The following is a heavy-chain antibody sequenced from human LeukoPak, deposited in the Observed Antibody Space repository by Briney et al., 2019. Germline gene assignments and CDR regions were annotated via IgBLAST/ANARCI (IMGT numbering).Heavy chain of an antibody. Sequence: SETLSLTCAVYGGSFSGYYWSWIRQPPGKGLEWIGEINHSGSTNYNPSLKSRVTISVDTSKNQFSLKLSPVTAADTAVYYCVRGLWFPYYFDYWGQGTLVTVSS. CDR2: INHSGST. D-gene: IGHD3-10*01. J-gene: IGHJ4*02. CDR3: VRGLWFPYYFDY. V-gene: IGHV4-34*01. CDR1: GGSFSGYY.